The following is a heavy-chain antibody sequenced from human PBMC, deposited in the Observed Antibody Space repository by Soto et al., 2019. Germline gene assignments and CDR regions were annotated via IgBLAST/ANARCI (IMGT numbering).Heavy chain of an antibody. J-gene: IGHJ3*02. V-gene: IGHV3-30-3*01. CDR2: ISNDGSNK. D-gene: IGHD2-21*01. Sequence: QVQLVESGGGVVQPGRSLRLSCAASGFIFSSYSMHWVRQAPGKGLEWVAIISNDGSNKDYVDSVKGRFTISRDNSNNTLSLQMNSLRAEDTAVYYSARDQFLEAFEIWGQGTMVTVSS. CDR3: ARDQFLEAFEI. CDR1: GFIFSSYS.